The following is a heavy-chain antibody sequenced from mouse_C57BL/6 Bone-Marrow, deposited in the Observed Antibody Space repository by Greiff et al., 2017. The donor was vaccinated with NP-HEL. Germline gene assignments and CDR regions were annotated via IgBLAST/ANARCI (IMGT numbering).Heavy chain of an antibody. Sequence: QVQLKQPGAELVKPGASVKLSCKASGYTFTSYWMHWVKQRPGRGLEWIGRIDPNSGGTKYNEKFKSKATLTVDKPSSTAYMQLSIRTSEDSAVYYCARTGGSSYWFAYWGQGTLVTVSA. CDR2: IDPNSGGT. D-gene: IGHD1-1*01. V-gene: IGHV1-72*01. J-gene: IGHJ3*01. CDR1: GYTFTSYW. CDR3: ARTGGSSYWFAY.